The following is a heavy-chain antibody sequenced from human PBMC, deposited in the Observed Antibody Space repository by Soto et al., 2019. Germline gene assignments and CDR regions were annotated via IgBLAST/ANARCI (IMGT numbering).Heavy chain of an antibody. CDR3: AREIEATGYWYFDL. D-gene: IGHD1-1*01. J-gene: IGHJ2*01. CDR2: ISVAGNP. Sequence: PGGSLRLSCAASGFTFRSYDMHWVRQISGKGLEWVSAISVAGNPHYSDSVQDRFAISRENAKNSLYLQMNSLRVGDTAVYYCAREIEATGYWYFDLWGRGTLVTVSS. V-gene: IGHV3-13*05. CDR1: GFTFRSYD.